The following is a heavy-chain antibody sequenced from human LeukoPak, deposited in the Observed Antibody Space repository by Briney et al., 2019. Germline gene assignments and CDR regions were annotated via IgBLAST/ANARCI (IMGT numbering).Heavy chain of an antibody. CDR2: INPNSGGT. D-gene: IGHD5-24*01. J-gene: IGHJ4*02. V-gene: IGHV1-2*02. CDR1: GGTFHTYA. CDR3: ARGGRTWLQSLGY. Sequence: ASVKVSCKASGGTFHTYAINWVRQAPGQGLEWVGWINPNSGGTNYAQKFQGRVTMTRDTSISTAYMELSRLRSDDTAVYYCARGGRTWLQSLGYWGQGTLVTVSS.